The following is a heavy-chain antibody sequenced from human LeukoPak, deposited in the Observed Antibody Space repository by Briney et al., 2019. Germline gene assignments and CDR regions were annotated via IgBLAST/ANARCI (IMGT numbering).Heavy chain of an antibody. CDR3: AELGISMIGGV. CDR1: GFTFSSYE. Sequence: PGGSLRLSCAASGFTFSSYEMNWVRPAPGKGLEWVSYISSSGSTIYYADSVKGRFNISRDNAKHSLYLEMNSLRAEDTGVYYCAELGISMIGGVWGKGTTV. J-gene: IGHJ6*03. CDR2: ISSSGSTI. V-gene: IGHV3-48*03. D-gene: IGHD3-10*02.